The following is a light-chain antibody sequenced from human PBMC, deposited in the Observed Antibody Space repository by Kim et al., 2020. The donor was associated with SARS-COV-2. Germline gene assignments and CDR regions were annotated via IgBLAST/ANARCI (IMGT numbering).Light chain of an antibody. V-gene: IGLV6-57*04. J-gene: IGLJ3*02. Sequence: NSTLTQPHSVSESPGKTVTISCTRSSGSIASNYVQWYQQRPGSAPTTVIYEDNQRPSGVPDRFSGSIDSSSNSASLTISGLKTEDEADYYCQSYDSSNLWVFGGGTQLTVL. CDR2: EDN. CDR3: QSYDSSNLWV. CDR1: SGSIASNY.